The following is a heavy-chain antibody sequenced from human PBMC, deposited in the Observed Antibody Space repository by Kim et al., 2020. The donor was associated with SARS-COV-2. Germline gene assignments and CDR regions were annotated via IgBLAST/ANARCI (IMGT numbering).Heavy chain of an antibody. CDR1: GGSIRTGGYY. J-gene: IGHJ5*02. V-gene: IGHV4-31*03. CDR3: ARAANYDVLTGYFKGFAP. CDR2: IYYSGST. Sequence: SETLSLTCTVSGGSIRTGGYYWTWIRQHPGKGLEWMGHIYYSGSTSYNPSLKSRFTISIHTSENQFSLNLSSVTAADTAVYYCARAANYDVLTGYFKGFAPWGQGTLVTVSS. D-gene: IGHD3-9*01.